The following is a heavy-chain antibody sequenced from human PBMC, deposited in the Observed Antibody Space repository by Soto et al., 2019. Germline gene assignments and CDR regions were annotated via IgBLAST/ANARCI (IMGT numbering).Heavy chain of an antibody. CDR3: ARDVGGSVVPHWFYP. V-gene: IGHV4-4*07. Sequence: QVQLQESGPGLGKASETLSLSCTVSGHSISADYWSWIRQPAGKRLEWIGRVDASGNTNYNPSPKSRVNMSVDTSKNQFFLKVRSVTDAETAMYFCARDVGGSVVPHWFYPWGQRVLVNVSS. CDR1: GHSISADY. CDR2: VDASGNT. J-gene: IGHJ5*02. D-gene: IGHD3-22*01.